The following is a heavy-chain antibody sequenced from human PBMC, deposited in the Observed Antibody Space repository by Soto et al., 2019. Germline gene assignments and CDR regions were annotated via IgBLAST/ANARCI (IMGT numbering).Heavy chain of an antibody. J-gene: IGHJ6*02. CDR1: GGTFSSYT. Sequence: GASVKVSCKASGGTFSSYTISWVRQAPGQGLEWMGRIIPILGIANYAQKFQGRVTITADKSTSTAYMELSSLRSEDTAVYYCARDPRLAYCGGDCYAYYYYYGMDVWGQGTTVTVSS. CDR3: ARDPRLAYCGGDCYAYYYYYGMDV. D-gene: IGHD2-21*02. CDR2: IIPILGIA. V-gene: IGHV1-69*04.